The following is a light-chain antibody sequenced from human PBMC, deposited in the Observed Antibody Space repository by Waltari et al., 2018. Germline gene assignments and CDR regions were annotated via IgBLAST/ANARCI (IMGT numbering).Light chain of an antibody. Sequence: TCQTTQDVTTSLSWFQQKPGKAPQLLIYDASTLQSGVPSRFSGSGSGTSFSFTITSLQPEDSATYYCQHYHTLPYTFGRGTSCRSN. J-gene: IGKJ2*01. CDR1: QDVTTS. CDR2: DAS. CDR3: QHYHTLPYT. V-gene: IGKV1-33*01.